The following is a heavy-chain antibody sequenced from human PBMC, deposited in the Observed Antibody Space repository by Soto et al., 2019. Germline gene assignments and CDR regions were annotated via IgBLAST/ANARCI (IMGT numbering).Heavy chain of an antibody. V-gene: IGHV1-46*01. CDR3: ARGLIYDSSGYYFDY. Sequence: ASVKVSCEASGYRFTSYYMHWVRQAPGQGLEWMGIINPSGGSTRYAQKFQGRVTMTRDTSTSTVYMELSSLRSEDTAVYYCARGLIYDSSGYYFDYWGQGTLVTVSS. CDR2: INPSGGST. J-gene: IGHJ4*02. D-gene: IGHD3-22*01. CDR1: GYRFTSYY.